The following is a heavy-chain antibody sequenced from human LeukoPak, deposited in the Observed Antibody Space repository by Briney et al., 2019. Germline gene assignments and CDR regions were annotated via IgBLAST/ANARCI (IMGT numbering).Heavy chain of an antibody. J-gene: IGHJ6*03. CDR1: GGSINSITNY. Sequence: PSETLSLTCTVSGGSINSITNYWGWIRQPPGKGLEWIGSIYYSGSTYYNPSLKSRVTISIDTSKNQFSLKLSSVTAADTAVYYCARVDDRGERDYDFWSGYYSHYYYYMGVWGKGTTVTVSS. D-gene: IGHD3-3*01. CDR3: ARVDDRGERDYDFWSGYYSHYYYYMGV. V-gene: IGHV4-39*07. CDR2: IYYSGST.